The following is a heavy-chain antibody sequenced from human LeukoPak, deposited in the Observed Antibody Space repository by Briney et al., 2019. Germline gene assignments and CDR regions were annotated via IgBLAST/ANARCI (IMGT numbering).Heavy chain of an antibody. CDR3: TTEVRGTPAYYYYYYMDV. D-gene: IGHD1-26*01. CDR1: GFTFSNAW. CDR2: IKSKTDGGTT. Sequence: GGSLRLSCAASGFTFSNAWMSWVRQAPGKGLEWVGRIKSKTDGGTTDYAAPVKGRFTISRDDSKNTLYLRMNSLKTEDTAVYYCTTEVRGTPAYYYYYYMDVWGKGTTVTVSS. J-gene: IGHJ6*03. V-gene: IGHV3-15*01.